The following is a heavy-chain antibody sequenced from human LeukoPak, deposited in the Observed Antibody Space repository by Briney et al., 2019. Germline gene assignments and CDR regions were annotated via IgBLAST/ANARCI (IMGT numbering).Heavy chain of an antibody. Sequence: SVKVSCKASGGTFSSYAISWVRQAPGQGLEWMGGIIPIFGTANYAQKFQGRVTITADKSTSTAYVELSSLRSEDTAVYYCARSHSSGWRTFDYWGQGTLVTVSS. J-gene: IGHJ4*02. CDR3: ARSHSSGWRTFDY. V-gene: IGHV1-69*06. CDR2: IIPIFGTA. CDR1: GGTFSSYA. D-gene: IGHD6-19*01.